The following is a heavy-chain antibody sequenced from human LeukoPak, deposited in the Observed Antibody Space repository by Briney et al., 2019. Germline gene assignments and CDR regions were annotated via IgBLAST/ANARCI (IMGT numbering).Heavy chain of an antibody. D-gene: IGHD1-26*01. J-gene: IGHJ4*02. CDR1: GFTFSSYG. V-gene: IGHV3-30*02. Sequence: GGSLRLSCAASGFTFSSYGMHWVRQAPGKGLEWVAFTQYDGSNKYYADSVKGRFTISRDNSKNMLYLQMNSLRAEDTAVYYCAKDPQKWESYFDYWGQGTLVTVSS. CDR3: AKDPQKWESYFDY. CDR2: TQYDGSNK.